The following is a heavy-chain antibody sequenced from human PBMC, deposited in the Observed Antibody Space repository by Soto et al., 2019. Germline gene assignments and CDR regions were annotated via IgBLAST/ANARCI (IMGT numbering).Heavy chain of an antibody. J-gene: IGHJ5*02. CDR3: ARARTGYCSGGSCYGPWFDP. D-gene: IGHD2-15*01. CDR2: INWNGGST. Sequence: GGSLRLSYAASGFTFDDYGMSWVRQAPGKGLEWVSGINWNGGSTGYADSVKGRFTISRDNAKNSLYLQMNSLRAEDTALYHCARARTGYCSGGSCYGPWFDPWGQGTLVTVSS. V-gene: IGHV3-20*01. CDR1: GFTFDDYG.